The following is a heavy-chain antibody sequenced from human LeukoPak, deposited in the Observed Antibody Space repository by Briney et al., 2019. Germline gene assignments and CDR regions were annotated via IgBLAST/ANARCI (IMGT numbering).Heavy chain of an antibody. J-gene: IGHJ4*02. CDR2: IYYSGST. Sequence: PSETLSLTCTVSGGSISSSSYYWGWMRQPPGKGLAWIGSIYYSGSTYYNPSLKSRVTISVDTSKNQFSLKLSSVTAADTAVYYCARSPNSGYDPFDYWGQGTLVTVSS. V-gene: IGHV4-39*01. CDR3: ARSPNSGYDPFDY. D-gene: IGHD5-12*01. CDR1: GGSISSSSYY.